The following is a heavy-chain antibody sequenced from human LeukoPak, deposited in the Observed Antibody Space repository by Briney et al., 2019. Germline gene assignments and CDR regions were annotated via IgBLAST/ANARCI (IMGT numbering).Heavy chain of an antibody. V-gene: IGHV4-59*08. CDR3: ARSQYGSGSYYNPGY. J-gene: IGHJ4*02. CDR1: GGSISSYY. Sequence: SETLSLTCTVSGGSISSYYWSWIRQPPGKGLEWIGYIYYSGSTNYNPSLKSRVTISVDTSKNQFSLKLSSVTAADTAVYYCARSQYGSGSYYNPGYWGQGTLVTVSS. CDR2: IYYSGST. D-gene: IGHD3-10*01.